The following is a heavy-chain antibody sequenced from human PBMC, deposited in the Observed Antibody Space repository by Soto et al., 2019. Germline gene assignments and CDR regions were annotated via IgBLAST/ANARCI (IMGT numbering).Heavy chain of an antibody. CDR2: ITSASDYI. J-gene: IGHJ3*02. D-gene: IGHD3-9*01. CDR1: GFMFTRST. V-gene: IGHV3-21*01. CDR3: ARVGTGSSTPLDI. Sequence: GGSLRLSCVASGFMFTRSTMNWVRQAPGKGLEWVSSITSASDYIFYADSVKGRFTISRDNAKNSLYLQMNSLRAEDTAVYYCARVGTGSSTPLDIWGQGTMVTV.